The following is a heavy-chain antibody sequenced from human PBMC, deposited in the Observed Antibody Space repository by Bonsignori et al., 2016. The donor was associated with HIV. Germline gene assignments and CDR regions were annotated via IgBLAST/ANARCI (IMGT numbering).Heavy chain of an antibody. Sequence: WIRQPPGKGLEWIGRIYTSGSTNYNPSLKSRVTISVDTSKNQFSLKLSSVTAADTAVYYCARGLRGVFDYWGQGTLVTVSS. CDR3: ARGLRGVFDY. CDR2: IYTSGST. J-gene: IGHJ4*02. V-gene: IGHV4-61*02. D-gene: IGHD3-16*01.